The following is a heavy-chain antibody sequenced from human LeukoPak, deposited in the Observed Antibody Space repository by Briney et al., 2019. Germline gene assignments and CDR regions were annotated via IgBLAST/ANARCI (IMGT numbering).Heavy chain of an antibody. D-gene: IGHD2-15*01. CDR3: AKDLRPRNEYCSCGSCYSFGDAFDI. Sequence: PGGSLRLSCAASGFTFSSYAMSWVRQAPGKGLEWVSAISGSGGSTYYADSVKGRFTISRDNSKNTLYLQMNSLRAEDTAVYYCAKDLRPRNEYCSCGSCYSFGDAFDIWGQGTMVTVSS. V-gene: IGHV3-23*01. CDR1: GFTFSSYA. CDR2: ISGSGGST. J-gene: IGHJ3*02.